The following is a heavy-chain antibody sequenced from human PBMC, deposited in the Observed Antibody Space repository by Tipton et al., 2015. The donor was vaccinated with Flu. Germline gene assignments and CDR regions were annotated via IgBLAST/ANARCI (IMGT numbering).Heavy chain of an antibody. CDR1: GFTFSDYY. Sequence: SLRLSCAASGFTFSDYYMSWIRQAPGKGLEWVSYISSSGSTIYYADSVKGRFTISRDNAKNSLYLQMNSLRAEDTAVYYCARVQLLGYDSSGSQYHFDYWGQGTLVTVSS. CDR3: ARVQLLGYDSSGSQYHFDY. V-gene: IGHV3-11*04. CDR2: ISSSGSTI. J-gene: IGHJ4*02. D-gene: IGHD3-22*01.